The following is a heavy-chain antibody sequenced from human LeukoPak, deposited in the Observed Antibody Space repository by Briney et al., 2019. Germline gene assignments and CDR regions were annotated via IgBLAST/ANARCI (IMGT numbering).Heavy chain of an antibody. CDR3: ARIPEY. J-gene: IGHJ4*02. CDR1: GFNFSNYA. V-gene: IGHV3-64*01. D-gene: IGHD2-21*01. Sequence: GGSLRLSCVASGFNFSNYAMHWVRQAPGKGLEFVSAISRSGGDTSYGNFGKGRFRISRDNIRNTVDLQMGALRPEDSGIYYCARIPEYWGQGTLVTVSS. CDR2: ISRSGGDT.